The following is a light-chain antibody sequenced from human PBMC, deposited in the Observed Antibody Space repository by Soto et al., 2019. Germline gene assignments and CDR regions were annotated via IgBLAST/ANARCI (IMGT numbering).Light chain of an antibody. Sequence: EIMMTQSPGTLSASPGERATLSCRASQSVSSNLAWYQQKPGQAPRLLIYAVSTRATGIPARFSGSGSGTEFTLTISSLQSEDFAVYYCQQYNKWPLTFGQRNKVDLK. CDR3: QQYNKWPLT. CDR2: AVS. V-gene: IGKV3-15*01. CDR1: QSVSSN. J-gene: IGKJ1*01.